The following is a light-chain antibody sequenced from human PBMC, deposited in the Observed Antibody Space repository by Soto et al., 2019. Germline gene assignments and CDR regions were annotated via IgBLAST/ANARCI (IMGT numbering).Light chain of an antibody. Sequence: EIVMTQSPATLSVSPGGRSTLSCRASQSISDTLAWYQQKPGQXPXXLIHGAYTRAPGFPARFSCSWSGTDFTLTISSLQSEDVAVYYCQQYDNWPWTFGQGTKVDI. CDR2: GAY. J-gene: IGKJ1*01. CDR1: QSISDT. V-gene: IGKV3-15*01. CDR3: QQYDNWPWT.